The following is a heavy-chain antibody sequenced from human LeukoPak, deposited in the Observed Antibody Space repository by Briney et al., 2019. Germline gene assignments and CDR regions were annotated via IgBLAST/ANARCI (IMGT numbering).Heavy chain of an antibody. D-gene: IGHD6-19*01. CDR2: IYYSGST. CDR3: ARSDSSGWYSWFDP. Sequence: KASETLSLTCTVSGGSISSSSYYWGWIRQPPGKGLEWIGSIYYSGSTYYNPSLKSRVTISVDTSKNQFSLKLSSVTAADTAVYYCARSDSSGWYSWFDPWGQGTLVTVSS. V-gene: IGHV4-39*01. J-gene: IGHJ5*02. CDR1: GGSISSSSYY.